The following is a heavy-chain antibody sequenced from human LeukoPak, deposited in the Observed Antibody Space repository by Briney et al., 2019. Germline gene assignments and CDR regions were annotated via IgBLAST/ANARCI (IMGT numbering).Heavy chain of an antibody. CDR2: INPNSGGT. V-gene: IGHV1-2*02. CDR1: GYTFTGYY. CDR3: ARVKGQENWFDH. J-gene: IGHJ5*02. Sequence: ASVKVSFKASGYTFTGYYMHWVRQAPGQGLEWMGWINPNSGGTNYAQKFQGRVTMTRDTSISTAYMELSRLRSDDTAVYYCARVKGQENWFDHWGQGTLVTVSS.